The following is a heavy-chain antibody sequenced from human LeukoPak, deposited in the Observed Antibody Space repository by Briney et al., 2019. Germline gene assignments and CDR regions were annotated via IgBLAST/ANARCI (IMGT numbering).Heavy chain of an antibody. J-gene: IGHJ3*02. D-gene: IGHD6-19*01. CDR3: ARARDGSGWYTDGFDI. CDR2: ISGSGGST. CDR1: GFTFSSYG. Sequence: QSGGSLRLSCAASGFTFSSYGMSWVRQAPGKGLEWVSAISGSGGSTYYADSVKGRFTISRDNARNSLYLQMNSLRAEDTAVYSCARARDGSGWYTDGFDIWGQGTMVTVSS. V-gene: IGHV3-23*01.